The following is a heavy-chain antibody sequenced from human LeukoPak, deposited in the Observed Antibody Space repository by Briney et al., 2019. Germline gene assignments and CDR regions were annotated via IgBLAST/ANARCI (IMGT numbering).Heavy chain of an antibody. CDR2: ISGNGGST. D-gene: IGHD4-17*01. CDR1: GCAFSSYA. V-gene: IGHV3-64*01. CDR3: ARIGGTVTTNYFDH. J-gene: IGHJ4*02. Sequence: GGSLRLSCAASGCAFSSYAVHWVRQAPGKGLEFVSAISGNGGSTYYANSVKGRFTISRDNSKNTLYLQMGSLRPEDMAVYYCARIGGTVTTNYFDHWGQGTLVTVSS.